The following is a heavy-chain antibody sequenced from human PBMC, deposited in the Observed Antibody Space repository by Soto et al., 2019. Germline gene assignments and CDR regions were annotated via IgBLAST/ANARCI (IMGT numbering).Heavy chain of an antibody. J-gene: IGHJ4*02. CDR1: GFTFSGYW. D-gene: IGHD6-19*01. CDR2: INQDGSKK. Sequence: VGSLRLSCAASGFTFSGYWMSWVRQPPGKGLEWVASINQDGSKKFYVDSVMGRFTISRDNAKNSLFLQMISLRAEDTAVYYCARWESSGWYLGIWGQGTLVTVSS. V-gene: IGHV3-7*03. CDR3: ARWESSGWYLGI.